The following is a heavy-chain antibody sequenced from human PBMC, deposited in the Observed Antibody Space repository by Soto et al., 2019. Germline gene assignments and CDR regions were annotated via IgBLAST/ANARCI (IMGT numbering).Heavy chain of an antibody. CDR3: AKAPTLYVVVTAYSFAY. Sequence: GGSLRLSCAASGFTFSSYAMSWVRQAPGKGLEWVSAISGSGGSTYYADSVKGRFTISRDNSKNTLYLQMNSLRAEDTAVYYCAKAPTLYVVVTAYSFAYWGQGTLVTVSS. CDR2: ISGSGGST. J-gene: IGHJ4*02. V-gene: IGHV3-23*01. CDR1: GFTFSSYA. D-gene: IGHD2-21*02.